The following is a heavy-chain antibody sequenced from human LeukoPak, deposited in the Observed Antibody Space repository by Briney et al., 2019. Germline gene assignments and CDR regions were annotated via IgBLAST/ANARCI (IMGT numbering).Heavy chain of an antibody. CDR1: GYTFTSQG. CDR2: INAYNGDT. CDR3: ARRWIAGDDY. D-gene: IGHD5-12*01. J-gene: IGHJ4*02. V-gene: IGHV1-18*01. Sequence: GESLKISCKASGYTFTSQGVTWVRQAPGQGLEWMGWINAYNGDTEYAQKFQGRVTMTTDTSTSTAYMDLRSLRSDDTAVYYCARRWIAGDDYWGQGTLVTVSS.